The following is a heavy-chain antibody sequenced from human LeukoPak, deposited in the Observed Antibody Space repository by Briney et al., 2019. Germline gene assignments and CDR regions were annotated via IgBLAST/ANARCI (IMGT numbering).Heavy chain of an antibody. CDR1: GGSISSYY. J-gene: IGHJ6*03. CDR3: ARLSGSSWYRGPYYYMDV. CDR2: IYTSGST. V-gene: IGHV4-4*09. Sequence: SETRSLTCTVSGGSISSYYWSWIRQPPGKGLEWIGYIYTSGSTNYNPSLKSRVTISVDTSKNQFSLKLSSVTAADTAVYYCARLSGSSWYRGPYYYMDVWGKGTTVTVSS. D-gene: IGHD6-13*01.